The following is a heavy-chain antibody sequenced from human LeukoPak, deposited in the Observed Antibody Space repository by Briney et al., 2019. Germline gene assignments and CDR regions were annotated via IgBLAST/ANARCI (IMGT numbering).Heavy chain of an antibody. CDR2: VYYSGTT. V-gene: IGHV4-39*07. CDR3: ARDRGREFDY. Sequence: PSETLSLTCSVSGDSIRLSFYYWGWIRQPPGKALEWIGSVYYSGTTSYNPSLKSRVTISVDTSKNQFSLKLSSVTAADTAVYYCARDRGREFDYWGQGTLVTVSS. D-gene: IGHD5-24*01. CDR1: GDSIRLSFYY. J-gene: IGHJ4*02.